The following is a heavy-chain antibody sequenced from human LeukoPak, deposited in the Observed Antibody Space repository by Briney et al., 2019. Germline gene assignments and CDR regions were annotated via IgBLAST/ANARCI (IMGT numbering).Heavy chain of an antibody. Sequence: SETLSLTCTVSGGSISSGDYYWRWIRQPPGKGLEWIGYIYYSGTTNYNPSLKSRVTISVDTSKNQFSLKLSSVTAADTAVYYCARRRSTVTPLDYWGQGTLVTVSS. V-gene: IGHV4-61*08. CDR3: ARRRSTVTPLDY. D-gene: IGHD4-17*01. J-gene: IGHJ4*02. CDR1: GGSISSGDYY. CDR2: IYYSGTT.